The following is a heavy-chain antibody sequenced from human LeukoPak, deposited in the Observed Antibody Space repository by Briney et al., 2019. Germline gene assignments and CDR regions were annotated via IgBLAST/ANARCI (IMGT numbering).Heavy chain of an antibody. D-gene: IGHD1-26*01. Sequence: PGGSLRLSCIASRFTLRINCVTWARQAPGKAGEGVANIRPYGTITHYLDSVNGLFTISRDNAKNSVYLQMDTLRGGDTCVYYCVRDPSTAESGQDYDAFDLWGQGTMVT. CDR1: RFTLRINC. J-gene: IGHJ3*01. CDR2: IRPYGTIT. CDR3: VRDPSTAESGQDYDAFDL. V-gene: IGHV3-7*01.